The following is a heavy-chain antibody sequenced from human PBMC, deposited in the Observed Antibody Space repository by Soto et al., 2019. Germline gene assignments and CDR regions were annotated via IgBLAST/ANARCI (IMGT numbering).Heavy chain of an antibody. CDR2: IIPIFGTA. D-gene: IGHD3-10*01. CDR1: GGTFSSYA. V-gene: IGHV1-69*06. J-gene: IGHJ6*02. CDR3: AGDGYRKFRGVIITVDYYYYYGMDV. Sequence: QVQLVQSGAEVKKPGSSVKVSCKASGGTFSSYAISWVRQAPGQGLEWMGGIIPIFGTANYAQKFQGRVTITADKSTSTAYMELSSLRSEDTAVYYCAGDGYRKFRGVIITVDYYYYYGMDVWCQGTTVTVSS.